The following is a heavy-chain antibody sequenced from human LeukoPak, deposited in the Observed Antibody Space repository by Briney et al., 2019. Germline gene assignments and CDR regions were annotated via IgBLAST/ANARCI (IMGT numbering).Heavy chain of an antibody. CDR2: ISYDGSNK. J-gene: IGHJ6*02. D-gene: IGHD3-22*01. CDR3: AKEDYYDSSGYYSESAYYYYYGMDV. CDR1: GFTFSSYG. Sequence: QSGRSLRLSCAASGFTFSSYGMHWVRQAPGKGLEWVAVISYDGSNKYYADSVKGRFTISRDNSKNTLYLQMNSLRAEDTAVYYCAKEDYYDSSGYYSESAYYYYYGMDVWGQGTTVTVSS. V-gene: IGHV3-30*18.